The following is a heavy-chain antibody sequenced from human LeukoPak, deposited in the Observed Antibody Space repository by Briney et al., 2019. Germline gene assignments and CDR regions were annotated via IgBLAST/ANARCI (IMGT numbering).Heavy chain of an antibody. J-gene: IGHJ4*02. CDR1: GGSISSYF. CDR2: IYYSGST. Sequence: SETLSLTCTVSGGSISSYFWNWIRQPPGKGLEWIGYIYYSGSTDYNPSLKSRVTISVDTSKNQFSLKLSSVTAADTAVYYCARGFYSASSFDYWGQGTLVTVSS. CDR3: ARGFYSASSFDY. V-gene: IGHV4-59*01. D-gene: IGHD2-21*01.